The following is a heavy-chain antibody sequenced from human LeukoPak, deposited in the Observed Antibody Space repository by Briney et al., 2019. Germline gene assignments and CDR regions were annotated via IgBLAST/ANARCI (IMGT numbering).Heavy chain of an antibody. CDR1: GFTFSSYA. CDR3: ARDFRQALWFGELDGMDV. J-gene: IGHJ6*02. CDR2: IRSSSSNI. V-gene: IGHV3-48*04. Sequence: GGSLRLSCAASGFTFSSYAMSWIRQAPGKGLEWVSYIRSSSSNIYYADSVKGRFTTSRDNAKNSLYLEMNSLRAEDTAVYYCARDFRQALWFGELDGMDVWGQGTTVTVSS. D-gene: IGHD3-10*01.